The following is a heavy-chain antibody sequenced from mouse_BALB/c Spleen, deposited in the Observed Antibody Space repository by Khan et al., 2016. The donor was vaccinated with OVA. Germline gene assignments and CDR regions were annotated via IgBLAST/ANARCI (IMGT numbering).Heavy chain of an antibody. CDR2: INPNNGGP. Sequence: QVQLQQSGAELVKPGASVKLSCKASGYTFSSYYMYWVKQRPGQGLEWIGGINPNNGGPNFNEKFKTKATLTVDKSSSTAYMHLSSLTSEDSAVYYCTRSAYGNAFADWSQGTLVTVAA. D-gene: IGHD2-10*02. CDR3: TRSAYGNAFAD. J-gene: IGHJ3*01. CDR1: GYTFSSYY. V-gene: IGHV1S81*02.